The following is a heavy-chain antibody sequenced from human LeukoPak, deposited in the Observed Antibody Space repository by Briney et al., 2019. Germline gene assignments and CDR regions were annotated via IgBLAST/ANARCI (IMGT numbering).Heavy chain of an antibody. V-gene: IGHV4-39*07. CDR2: INYSGST. J-gene: IGHJ4*02. CDR1: GGSISSSSYY. CDR3: ARAGLRNDYFDY. Sequence: PSETLSLTCTVSGGSISSSSYYWGWIRQPPGKGLEWIGSINYSGSTYYNPSLKSRVTISVDTSKNQFSLKLSSVTAADTAVYYCARAGLRNDYFDYWGQGTLVTVSS. D-gene: IGHD3-16*01.